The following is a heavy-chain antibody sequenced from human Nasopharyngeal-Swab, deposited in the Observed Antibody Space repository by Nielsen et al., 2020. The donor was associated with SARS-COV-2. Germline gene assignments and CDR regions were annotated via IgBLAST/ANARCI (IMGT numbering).Heavy chain of an antibody. CDR2: ISAYTGNT. D-gene: IGHD3-10*01. V-gene: IGHV1-18*01. CDR3: ARSGSESYYGYWYFDI. CDR1: GYTFTSYV. Sequence: ASVKVSCKASGYTFTSYVIRWVRPAPGQGLACMGCISAYTGNTNYAQKLQGRVTMTTDTSTSTAYIDLRSLKSDDTAVYCCARSGSESYYGYWYFDIWGRGAQVTVSS. J-gene: IGHJ2*01.